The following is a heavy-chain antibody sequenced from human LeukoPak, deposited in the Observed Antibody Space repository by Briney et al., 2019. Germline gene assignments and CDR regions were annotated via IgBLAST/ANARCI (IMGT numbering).Heavy chain of an antibody. CDR1: GGPISSSNW. CDR3: ARAAQFSFDY. V-gene: IGHV4-4*02. Sequence: SGTLSLTRAVSGGPISSSNWWSWVRQPPGKGLEWIGEIYHSGSTNYNPSLKRRVTISVDKSKNQFSLKLSSVTAADTAVYYCARAAQFSFDYWGQGTLVTVSS. CDR2: IYHSGST. J-gene: IGHJ4*02.